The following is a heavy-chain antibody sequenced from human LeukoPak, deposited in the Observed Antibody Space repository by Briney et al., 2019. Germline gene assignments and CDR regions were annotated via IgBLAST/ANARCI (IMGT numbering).Heavy chain of an antibody. D-gene: IGHD6-19*01. CDR2: INHSGST. Sequence: ETSDLICAVYGGSFSGYYWSWIGQPPGKGLEWIGEINHSGSTNYNPSLKSRVTISVDTSKNQFSLRLSSVTAADTAVYYCARVLEGSSGQHWYFDLWGSRHIVSVSS. V-gene: IGHV4-34*01. CDR1: GGSFSGYY. J-gene: IGHJ2*01. CDR3: ARVLEGSSGQHWYFDL.